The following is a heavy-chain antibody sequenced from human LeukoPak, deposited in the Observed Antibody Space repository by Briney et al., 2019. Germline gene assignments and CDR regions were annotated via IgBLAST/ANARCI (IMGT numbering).Heavy chain of an antibody. D-gene: IGHD3-10*01. CDR3: ARDEHYYGSGTYYRRASTFDI. V-gene: IGHV1-18*04. Sequence: GASVKVSCKASGYTFTSYGISWVRQAPGQGLEWMGWISANNSYTNYAQKLQGRVTMTTDTSTTTAYMELTSLTSDDTAVYYCARDEHYYGSGTYYRRASTFDIWGQGTMVTVSS. CDR1: GYTFTSYG. CDR2: ISANNSYT. J-gene: IGHJ3*02.